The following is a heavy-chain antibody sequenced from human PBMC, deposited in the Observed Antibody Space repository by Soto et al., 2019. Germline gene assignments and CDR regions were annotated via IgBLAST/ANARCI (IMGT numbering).Heavy chain of an antibody. J-gene: IGHJ6*02. D-gene: IGHD3-10*01. CDR1: GYSFTTYG. V-gene: IGHV1-18*01. CDR2: FNTYTGNP. Sequence: ASVKVSCKASGYSFTTYGMNWVPQAPGQGLEWMGWFNTYTGNPTYAQGRVTITADKSTSTAYMELSSLRSEDTAVYYCAREVAYYGSGSYYTDYYDGMDVWGQGTTVTVSS. CDR3: AREVAYYGSGSYYTDYYDGMDV.